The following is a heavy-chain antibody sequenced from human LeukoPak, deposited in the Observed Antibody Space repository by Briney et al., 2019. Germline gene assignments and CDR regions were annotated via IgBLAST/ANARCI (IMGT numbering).Heavy chain of an antibody. D-gene: IGHD3-22*01. J-gene: IGHJ4*02. V-gene: IGHV4-30-2*01. CDR2: IYHSGRT. CDR1: GGSISSGDYY. CDR3: ANFDSSAYHY. Sequence: PSETLSLTCTVSGGSISSGDYYWSWIRQPPGKGLEWIGYIYHSGRTFYIPSLKSRVTISVDRSKSQFSLKLNSVTAADTAVYYCANFDSSAYHYWGQGTLVTVSS.